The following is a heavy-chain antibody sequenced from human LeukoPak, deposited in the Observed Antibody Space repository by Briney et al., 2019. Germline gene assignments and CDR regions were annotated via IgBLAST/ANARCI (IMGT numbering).Heavy chain of an antibody. CDR2: IYYSGST. CDR1: GGSISSYY. Sequence: SETLSLTCTVSGGSISSYYWSWIRQPPGKGLEWIGYIYYSGSTNYNPSLKSRVTISVDTSKNQFPLKLSSVTAADTAVYYCARGLSSGYYYFDYWGQGTLVTVSS. J-gene: IGHJ4*02. D-gene: IGHD3-22*01. CDR3: ARGLSSGYYYFDY. V-gene: IGHV4-59*01.